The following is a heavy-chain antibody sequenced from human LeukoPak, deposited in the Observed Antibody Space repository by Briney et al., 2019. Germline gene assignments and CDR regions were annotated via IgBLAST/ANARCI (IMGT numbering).Heavy chain of an antibody. CDR3: ARGHYYGSGSYRYYMDV. CDR1: GFTFNTYG. CDR2: TRYDGSNE. D-gene: IGHD3-10*01. V-gene: IGHV3-30*02. J-gene: IGHJ6*03. Sequence: PGGSLRLSCVASGFTFNTYGMHWVRQAPGKGLEWVAFTRYDGSNEYYADSVKGRPTISRDNSKNTLYLQMNSLRAEDTAVYYCARGHYYGSGSYRYYMDVWGKGTTVTVSS.